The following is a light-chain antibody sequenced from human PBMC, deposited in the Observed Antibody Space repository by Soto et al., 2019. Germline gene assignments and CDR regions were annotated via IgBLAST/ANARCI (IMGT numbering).Light chain of an antibody. CDR1: SSNIGGTNY. J-gene: IGLJ2*01. CDR3: ASWDDRLGAVI. CDR2: SNN. Sequence: QSVLTQPPSVSGAPGQRVTISCTGSSSNIGGTNYAYWYQQLPGAAPKLLMHSNNLRPSGVPERISGSKFGTAASLAISGLRSEDEAVYYCASWDDRLGAVIFGGGT. V-gene: IGLV1-47*02.